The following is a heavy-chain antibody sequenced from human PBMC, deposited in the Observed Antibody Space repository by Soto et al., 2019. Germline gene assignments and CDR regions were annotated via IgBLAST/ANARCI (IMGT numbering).Heavy chain of an antibody. V-gene: IGHV3-7*01. Sequence: EVQLVESGGGLVQPGGSLRLSCAASGFTFSSYWMSWVRQAPGKGLEWVANIKQDGSEKYYVDSVKGRFTISRDNAKNSLYLQMNSLRAEDTAVYYCARSYYDGSGALYYYYYMDVWGKGTTVTVSS. CDR2: IKQDGSEK. D-gene: IGHD3-10*01. CDR1: GFTFSSYW. J-gene: IGHJ6*03. CDR3: ARSYYDGSGALYYYYYMDV.